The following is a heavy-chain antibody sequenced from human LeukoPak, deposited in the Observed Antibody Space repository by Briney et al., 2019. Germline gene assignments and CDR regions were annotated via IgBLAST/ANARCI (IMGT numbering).Heavy chain of an antibody. CDR2: ISYDGSNK. CDR1: GFTFSSYA. J-gene: IGHJ6*03. D-gene: IGHD6-13*01. CDR3: ARGAGYSSSYYYMDV. V-gene: IGHV3-30*04. Sequence: PGRSLSLSCAASGFTFSSYAMHWVRQAPGKGLEWVPVISYDGSNKYYADSVKGRFTISRDNSKNPLYLQMNSLRAEDTAVYYCARGAGYSSSYYYMDVWGKGTTVTVSS.